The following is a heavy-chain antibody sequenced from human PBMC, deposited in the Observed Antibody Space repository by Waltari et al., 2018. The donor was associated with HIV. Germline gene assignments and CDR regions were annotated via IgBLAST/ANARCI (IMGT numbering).Heavy chain of an antibody. J-gene: IGHJ4*02. Sequence: QLQLQESGPGLVKPSETLSLTCTVSGGSISSSRYYWGWIRQPPGKGLEWIGSIYYSGSTYYNPSRKSRVTISVDTSKNQFSLKLSSVTAADTAVYYCASCGYSSGWSSGGFDYWGQGTLVTVSS. D-gene: IGHD6-19*01. CDR2: IYYSGST. CDR3: ASCGYSSGWSSGGFDY. V-gene: IGHV4-39*01. CDR1: GGSISSSRYY.